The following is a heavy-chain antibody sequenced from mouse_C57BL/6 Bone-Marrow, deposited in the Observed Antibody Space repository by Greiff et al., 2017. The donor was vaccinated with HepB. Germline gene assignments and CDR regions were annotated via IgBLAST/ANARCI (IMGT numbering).Heavy chain of an antibody. CDR3: AMPLITTVVDPWYFDV. CDR1: GFNIKDYY. CDR2: IDPEDGET. D-gene: IGHD1-1*01. V-gene: IGHV14-2*01. J-gene: IGHJ1*03. Sequence: VQLQQSGAELVKPGASVKLSCTASGFNIKDYYMHWVKQRTEQGLEWIGRIDPEDGETKYAPKFPGKATITADTSSNTAYLQLSSLTSEDTAVYYCAMPLITTVVDPWYFDVWGTGTTVTVSS.